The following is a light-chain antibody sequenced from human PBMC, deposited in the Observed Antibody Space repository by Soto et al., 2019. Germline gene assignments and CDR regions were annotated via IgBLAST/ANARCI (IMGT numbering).Light chain of an antibody. CDR1: QSVSPY. J-gene: IGKJ2*01. Sequence: EIVLTQSPATLSLAPGEGATLSCRASQSVSPYLAWYQQKPGQAPRLLIYDTSNRATGIPARFSGSGSGTDFTITISSLEPEDFAVYYCQQRSDWPPGYTFGQGPKLEIK. CDR3: QQRSDWPPGYT. V-gene: IGKV3-11*01. CDR2: DTS.